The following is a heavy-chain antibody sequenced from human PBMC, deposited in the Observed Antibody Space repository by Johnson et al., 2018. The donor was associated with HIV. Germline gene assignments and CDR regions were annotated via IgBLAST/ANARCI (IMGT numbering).Heavy chain of an antibody. J-gene: IGHJ3*02. D-gene: IGHD6-13*01. CDR1: GLTFSSYA. CDR3: ATQDRIAATGLLDTFDI. CDR2: ISASGGSP. Sequence: VQLVESGGGLAQPGGSLRLSCVGSGLTFSSYAMSWVRQAPGKGLEWVSAISASGGSPYYAHSVQGRFTLSRDNTQNTLYMQMNSLKFEDTAIYYCATQDRIAATGLLDTFDIWGQGTMVTVSS. V-gene: IGHV3-23*04.